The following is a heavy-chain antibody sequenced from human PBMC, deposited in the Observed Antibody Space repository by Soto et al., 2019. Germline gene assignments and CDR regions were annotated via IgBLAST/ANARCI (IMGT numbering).Heavy chain of an antibody. CDR1: GFSFSDSY. D-gene: IGHD3-10*01. Sequence: QVQLVESGGGLVKPGGSLRLSCAASGFSFSDSYMSWVRQAPGKGLEWVAYISGSSGYTGYADSVKSRFTISRDNAKNSLYLQMNSLRVEDTAVYYCARDRGGYGPPDVWGQGTTVTVSS. V-gene: IGHV3-11*06. CDR3: ARDRGGYGPPDV. J-gene: IGHJ6*02. CDR2: ISGSSGYT.